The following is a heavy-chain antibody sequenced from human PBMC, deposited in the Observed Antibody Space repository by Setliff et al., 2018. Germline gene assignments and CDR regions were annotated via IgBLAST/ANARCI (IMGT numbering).Heavy chain of an antibody. Sequence: GASVKVSCKASGYTFTSYYMHWVRQAPGQGLEWMGIINPSGGGTEFAEKFQGRLTVTRDTSTSTVYMELSSLRSEDTAVYYCARESVPVPAGYGMDVWGQGTTVTVSS. CDR3: ARESVPVPAGYGMDV. CDR1: GYTFTSYY. V-gene: IGHV1-46*01. D-gene: IGHD2-2*01. CDR2: INPSGGGT. J-gene: IGHJ6*02.